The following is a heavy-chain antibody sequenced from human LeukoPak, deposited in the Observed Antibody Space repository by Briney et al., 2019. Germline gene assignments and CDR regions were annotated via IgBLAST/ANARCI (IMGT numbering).Heavy chain of an antibody. J-gene: IGHJ6*02. D-gene: IGHD5-12*01. Sequence: GGSLRLSCAASGFTFSHYAMHWVRQAPGKGLEWVAVISYDENSEYYADSVKGRFTISRDNSKNTVDLQMSSLRAEDTALYYCARDQWLRIARGGMDVWGQGTTVTVSS. CDR2: ISYDENSE. CDR3: ARDQWLRIARGGMDV. V-gene: IGHV3-30-3*01. CDR1: GFTFSHYA.